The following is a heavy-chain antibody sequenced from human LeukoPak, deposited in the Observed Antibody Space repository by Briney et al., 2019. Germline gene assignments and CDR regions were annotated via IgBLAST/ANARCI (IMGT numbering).Heavy chain of an antibody. V-gene: IGHV4-39*01. D-gene: IGHD2-15*01. J-gene: IGHJ3*02. CDR2: IYYSGST. CDR1: GGSISSSSYY. Sequence: SETLSLTCTVSGGSISSSSYYWGWIRQPPGQGLEWIGSIYYSGSTYYNPSLKSRVTISVDTSKNQFSLKLSSVTAADTAVYYCARFYGYCSGGSCRPYVNASDIWGQGTMVTVSS. CDR3: ARFYGYCSGGSCRPYVNASDI.